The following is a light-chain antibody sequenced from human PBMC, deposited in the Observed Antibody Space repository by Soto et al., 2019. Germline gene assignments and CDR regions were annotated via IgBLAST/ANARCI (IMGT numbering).Light chain of an antibody. V-gene: IGKV3-20*01. J-gene: IGKJ1*01. CDR2: GAS. Sequence: EIVLTQSPGTLSLSPGERATLSCRASQGVSSTYLAWYQQKPGQAPRLLIYGASFSATVIPDRFSGSGSGTAFTLTISRLEPEDFAVYYCQQFGGSSRTFGQGTKVEIK. CDR3: QQFGGSSRT. CDR1: QGVSSTY.